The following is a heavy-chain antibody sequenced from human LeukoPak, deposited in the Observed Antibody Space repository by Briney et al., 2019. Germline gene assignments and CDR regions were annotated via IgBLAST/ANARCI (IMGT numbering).Heavy chain of an antibody. CDR1: GFIFSRFW. J-gene: IGHJ4*02. CDR3: ARYGSIVAAGTFDY. CDR2: VKEDGSEK. Sequence: TGGSLRLSCAASGFIFSRFWMSCVRQAPGKGLEWLANVKEDGSEKYYVDSVKGRFTISRDNAKNSLYLQMNSLRAEDTAVYYCARYGSIVAAGTFDYWGQGTLVTVSS. V-gene: IGHV3-7*04. D-gene: IGHD6-13*01.